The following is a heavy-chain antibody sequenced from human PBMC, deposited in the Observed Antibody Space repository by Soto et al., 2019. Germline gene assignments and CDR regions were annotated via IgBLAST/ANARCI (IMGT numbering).Heavy chain of an antibody. V-gene: IGHV3-33*01. CDR1: GFTFGNYG. CDR2: IWFDGNKQ. CDR3: ARDLGYCSSTSCYTGLYY. D-gene: IGHD2-2*02. J-gene: IGHJ4*02. Sequence: PGGSLRLSCAASGFTFGNYGMHWVRQAPGKGLEWVAVIWFDGNKQHYADSVKGRFTISRDNSKNTLYVQMTSLRAEDTAVYYCARDLGYCSSTSCYTGLYYWGQGTLVTVSS.